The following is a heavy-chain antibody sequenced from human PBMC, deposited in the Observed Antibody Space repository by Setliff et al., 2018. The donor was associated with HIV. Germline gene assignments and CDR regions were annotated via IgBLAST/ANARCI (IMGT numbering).Heavy chain of an antibody. V-gene: IGHV1-2*02. CDR3: AKDQQGIVGSTTDYYYYMDV. CDR1: GFTFTDYF. CDR2: INPNSGGT. D-gene: IGHD1-26*01. J-gene: IGHJ6*03. Sequence: ASVKVSCKASGFTFTDYFFHWVRQAPGQGLEWMGWINPNSGGTNYAQKFQGRVTMTRDTSISTAYMELSSLRSEDTAMYYCAKDQQGIVGSTTDYYYYMDVWGKGTTVTVSS.